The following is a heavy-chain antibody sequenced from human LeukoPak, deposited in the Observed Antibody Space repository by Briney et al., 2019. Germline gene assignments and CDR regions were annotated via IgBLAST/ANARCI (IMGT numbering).Heavy chain of an antibody. D-gene: IGHD4-17*01. CDR1: GFTVSSNY. Sequence: RGSLRLSCAASGFTVSSNYMSWVRQAPGKGLEWVSVLYSAGGTCYADSVEGRFTISRDNSKNTLYLQMNSMRAEDTAVYYCARRYDYGDHFDYWGQGTLVTVPS. V-gene: IGHV3-53*01. J-gene: IGHJ4*02. CDR3: ARRYDYGDHFDY. CDR2: LYSAGGT.